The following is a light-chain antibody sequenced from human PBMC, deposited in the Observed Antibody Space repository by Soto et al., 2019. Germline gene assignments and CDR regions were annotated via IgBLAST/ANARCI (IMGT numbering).Light chain of an antibody. CDR2: AAS. Sequence: IQMTQSPSTLPASVGDRVTITCRASQGISSYLAWYQQKPGKAPKLLIYAASTLQSGVPSRFSGSGSGTDFTLTISCLQSEDFATYYCQQYYSYPHTFGQGTKVDIK. J-gene: IGKJ1*01. CDR1: QGISSY. CDR3: QQYYSYPHT. V-gene: IGKV1-8*01.